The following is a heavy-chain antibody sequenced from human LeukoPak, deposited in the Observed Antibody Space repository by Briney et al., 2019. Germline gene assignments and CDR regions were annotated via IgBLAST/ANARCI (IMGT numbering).Heavy chain of an antibody. CDR2: IKQDGSEK. CDR3: ARGRLYDYVWGSYRSDAFDI. V-gene: IGHV3-7*01. CDR1: GFIFSNHW. Sequence: PGGSLRLSCAASGFIFSNHWMTWVRQAPGKGLEWVAHIKQDGSEKNYVDSVKGRFTISRDNAKNSLYLQMNSLRAEDTAVYYCARGRLYDYVWGSYRSDAFDIWGQGTMVTVSS. D-gene: IGHD3-16*02. J-gene: IGHJ3*02.